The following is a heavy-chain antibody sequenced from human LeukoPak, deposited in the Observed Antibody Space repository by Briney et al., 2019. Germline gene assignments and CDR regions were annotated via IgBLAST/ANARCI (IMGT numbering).Heavy chain of an antibody. CDR1: GYSLTKLC. J-gene: IGHJ5*02. Sequence: ASVKVSCKVSGYSLTKLCMHWVRQAPGKGLEWMGNFDPEDGETIYAQKFQGRVTMTRDMATSTDYMEVSSLRSEDTAVYYCARDNSVGDSAWWFDPWGQGTLVTVSS. V-gene: IGHV1-24*01. D-gene: IGHD5-12*01. CDR2: FDPEDGET. CDR3: ARDNSVGDSAWWFDP.